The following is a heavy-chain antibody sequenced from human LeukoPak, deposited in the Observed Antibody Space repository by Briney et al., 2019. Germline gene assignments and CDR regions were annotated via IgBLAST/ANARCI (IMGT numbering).Heavy chain of an antibody. D-gene: IGHD6-19*01. V-gene: IGHV3-66*01. Sequence: GGSLRLSCAASGFTVSSSYMSWVRQAPGKGLEWISVIYSGGSTYYADSVKGRFTISRDNSKNTLYLQMNSLRAEDTAVYYCARGLGWLPTDMADWGQGTLVTVSS. CDR3: ARGLGWLPTDMAD. CDR2: IYSGGST. CDR1: GFTVSSSY. J-gene: IGHJ4*02.